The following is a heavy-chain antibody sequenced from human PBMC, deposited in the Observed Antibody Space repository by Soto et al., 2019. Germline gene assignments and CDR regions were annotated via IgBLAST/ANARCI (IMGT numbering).Heavy chain of an antibody. J-gene: IGHJ3*02. Sequence: ASVKVSCKASGGTFNRYAISWVRQARGQRLEWIGWIVVGSGNTNYAQKFQERVTITRDMSTSTAYMELSSLRSEDTAVYYCAAIAPPHYYDSSGSDAFDIWGQGTMVTVSS. V-gene: IGHV1-58*02. CDR1: GGTFNRYA. D-gene: IGHD3-22*01. CDR3: AAIAPPHYYDSSGSDAFDI. CDR2: IVVGSGNT.